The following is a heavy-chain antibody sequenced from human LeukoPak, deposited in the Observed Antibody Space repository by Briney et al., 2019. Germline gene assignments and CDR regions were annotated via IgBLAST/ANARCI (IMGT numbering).Heavy chain of an antibody. CDR1: GFTFSSYL. CDR2: INNDGSST. Sequence: GGSLRLSCAASGFTFSSYLMHWVRQAPGKGLVWVSRINNDGSSTAYADSVKGRFTISRDNARNTVYLQMNSLRAEDTAFYYCARDLGGPDYWGQGALVTVSS. CDR3: ARDLGGPDY. D-gene: IGHD3-16*01. J-gene: IGHJ4*02. V-gene: IGHV3-74*01.